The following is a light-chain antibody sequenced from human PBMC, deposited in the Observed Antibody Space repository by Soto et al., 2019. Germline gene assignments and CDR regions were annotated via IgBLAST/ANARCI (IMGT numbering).Light chain of an antibody. Sequence: QSALTQPRSGSGSPGQSVTISCTGTSSDVGGYNYVSWYQQYPGQAPKLRVYDVTKRPSGVPDRFSGSKSGNTASLTISGLQAEGEADYYCCSYAGSYTVVFGGGTKLTVL. J-gene: IGLJ2*01. CDR1: SSDVGGYNY. V-gene: IGLV2-11*01. CDR3: CSYAGSYTVV. CDR2: DVT.